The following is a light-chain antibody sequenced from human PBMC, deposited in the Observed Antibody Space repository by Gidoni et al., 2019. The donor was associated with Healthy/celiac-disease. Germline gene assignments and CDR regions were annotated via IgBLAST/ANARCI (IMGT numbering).Light chain of an antibody. CDR1: SLRSYY. V-gene: IGLV3-19*01. Sequence: SSELTQYPAVSVALGQTVRITCQGDSLRSYYASWYQQKPGQAPVLVIYGKNNRPSGIPDRFSGSSSGNTASLTITGAQAEDEADYYCNSRDSSGNHLDWVFGGGTKLTVL. J-gene: IGLJ3*02. CDR3: NSRDSSGNHLDWV. CDR2: GKN.